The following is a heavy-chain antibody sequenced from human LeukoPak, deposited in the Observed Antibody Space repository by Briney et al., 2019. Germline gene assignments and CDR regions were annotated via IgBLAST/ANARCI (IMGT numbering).Heavy chain of an antibody. CDR3: ARAGDGSGSYDNADYDF. CDR1: GGSISNYF. CDR2: IYTSGST. Sequence: SETLSLTCTVSGGSISNYFWNWIRQPVGKGLEWIGRIYTSGSTNYNPSLKSRVTMSIDTSKNQFSLKVISVTAADAAVYYCARAGDGSGSYDNADYDFWGQGILVTVSS. V-gene: IGHV4-4*07. D-gene: IGHD3-10*01. J-gene: IGHJ4*02.